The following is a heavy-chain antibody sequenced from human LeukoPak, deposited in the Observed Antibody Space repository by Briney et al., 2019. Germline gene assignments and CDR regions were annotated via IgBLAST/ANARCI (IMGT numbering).Heavy chain of an antibody. V-gene: IGHV1-18*01. CDR2: ISAYSLNT. CDR1: GYTFTSYG. D-gene: IGHD2-2*01. Sequence: ASVKVSCKASGYTFTSYGISWVRQAPGQGLEWMGWISAYSLNTNYAQNFQGRVTMTTDTSTSTAYMELRSLRSDDTAVFYCARDRSSTWTGGWFDPWGQGTLVIVSS. CDR3: ARDRSSTWTGGWFDP. J-gene: IGHJ5*02.